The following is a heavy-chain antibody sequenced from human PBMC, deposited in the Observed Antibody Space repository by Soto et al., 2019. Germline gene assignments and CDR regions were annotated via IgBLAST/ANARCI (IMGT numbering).Heavy chain of an antibody. Sequence: QVQLVQSGAEVKKPGASVKVSCKASGYTFTSYGISWVRQAPGQGLEWMGWISAYNGNTKYAQKLQGRVTTTTDTSTSKVYMKMRSLRSDDTAVYYCAGDHGGSYYAPVDYWGQGTLVTVSS. CDR1: GYTFTSYG. CDR3: AGDHGGSYYAPVDY. J-gene: IGHJ4*02. V-gene: IGHV1-18*01. D-gene: IGHD1-26*01. CDR2: ISAYNGNT.